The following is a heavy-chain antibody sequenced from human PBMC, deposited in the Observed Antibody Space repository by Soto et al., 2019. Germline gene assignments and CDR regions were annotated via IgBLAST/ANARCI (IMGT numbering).Heavy chain of an antibody. CDR1: GFTFSSYA. D-gene: IGHD6-13*01. J-gene: IGHJ4*02. CDR3: ARVGIAALGLGAVEDY. Sequence: GGSLRLSCAASGFTFSSYAMHWVRQAPGKGLEWVAVISYDGSNKYYADSVKGRFTISRDNSKNTLYLQMNSLRAEDTAVYYCARVGIAALGLGAVEDYWGQGTLVTVSS. CDR2: ISYDGSNK. V-gene: IGHV3-30-3*01.